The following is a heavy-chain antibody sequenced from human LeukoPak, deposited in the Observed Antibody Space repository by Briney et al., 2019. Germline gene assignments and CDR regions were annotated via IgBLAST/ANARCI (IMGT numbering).Heavy chain of an antibody. CDR1: GFTFSSYS. CDR2: ISSSSSYI. J-gene: IGHJ3*02. D-gene: IGHD3-22*01. Sequence: GGSLGLSCAASGFTFSSYSMSWVRQAPGKGLEWVSSISSSSSYIYYADSVKGRFTISRDNAKNSLYLQMNSLRAEDTAVYYCARDRVVVINAFDIWGQGTMVTVSS. V-gene: IGHV3-21*01. CDR3: ARDRVVVINAFDI.